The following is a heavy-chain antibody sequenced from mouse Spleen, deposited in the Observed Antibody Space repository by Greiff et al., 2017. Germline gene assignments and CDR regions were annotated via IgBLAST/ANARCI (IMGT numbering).Heavy chain of an antibody. Sequence: EVKLVESGGGLVKPGGSLKLSCAASGFTFSSYTMSWVRQTPEKRLEWVATISGGGGNTYYPDSVKGRFTISRDNAKNTLYLQMSRLRSEDTALYYCARQIFTAVVAHFDYWGQGTTLTVSS. CDR1: GFTFSSYT. CDR3: ARQIFTAVVAHFDY. CDR2: ISGGGGNT. V-gene: IGHV5-9*01. J-gene: IGHJ2*01. D-gene: IGHD1-1*01.